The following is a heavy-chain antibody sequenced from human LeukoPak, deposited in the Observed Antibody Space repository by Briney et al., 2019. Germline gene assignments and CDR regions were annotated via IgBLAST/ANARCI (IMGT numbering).Heavy chain of an antibody. CDR3: ARDVRGTMVRGAIRNWFDP. Sequence: ASVKVSCKASGYTFTSYDINWVRQATGQGLEWMGWMNPNSGNTGYAQKFQGRVTITRNTSISTAYMELSRLRSDDTAVYYCARDVRGTMVRGAIRNWFDPWGQGTLVTVFS. J-gene: IGHJ5*02. V-gene: IGHV1-8*03. CDR2: MNPNSGNT. CDR1: GYTFTSYD. D-gene: IGHD3-10*01.